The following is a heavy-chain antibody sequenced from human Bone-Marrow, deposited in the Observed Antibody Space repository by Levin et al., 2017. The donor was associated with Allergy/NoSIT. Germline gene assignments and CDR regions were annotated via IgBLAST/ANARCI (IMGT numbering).Heavy chain of an antibody. D-gene: IGHD3-22*01. V-gene: IGHV4-30-4*01. CDR3: ARGPLFYGSQEFTHGYHFDS. CDR2: IHYSGTT. CDR1: GGSISSGDHY. Sequence: SQTLSLTCIVSGGSISSGDHYWSWIRQPPGKGLEWIGDIHYSGTTYNHPSLKTRLDISVDASKKQFSLRLSSVTAADTAVYYCARGPLFYGSQEFTHGYHFDSWGPGTLVTVSS. J-gene: IGHJ4*02.